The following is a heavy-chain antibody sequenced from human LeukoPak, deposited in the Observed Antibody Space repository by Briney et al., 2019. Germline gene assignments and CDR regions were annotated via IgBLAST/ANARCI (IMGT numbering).Heavy chain of an antibody. CDR2: INPSGGST. J-gene: IGHJ4*02. CDR1: GYTFTTYY. Sequence: ASVKVSCKASGYTFTTYYMHWVRQAPGQGLEWMGIINPSGGSTSYAQKFQGRVTMTTDTSTSTAYMELRSLRSDDTAVYYCARTNGRTSHCGDYWGQGTLVTVSS. V-gene: IGHV1-46*01. D-gene: IGHD2-2*01. CDR3: ARTNGRTSHCGDY.